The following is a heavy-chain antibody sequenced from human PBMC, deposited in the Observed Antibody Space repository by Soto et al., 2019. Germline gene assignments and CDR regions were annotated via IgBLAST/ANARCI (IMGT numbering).Heavy chain of an antibody. CDR3: ARDRGYSCFDY. CDR1: GLNFNGYN. J-gene: IGHJ4*02. CDR2: ISSSSGTI. Sequence: PGGSLRLSCTASGLNFNGYNMIWVRQAPGKGLEWVSYISSSSGTIFYADFVKGRFTISRDNVENSLYLQMNSLRGEDTAVYFCARDRGYSCFDYWGLGTLVTVSS. D-gene: IGHD5-18*01. V-gene: IGHV3-48*04.